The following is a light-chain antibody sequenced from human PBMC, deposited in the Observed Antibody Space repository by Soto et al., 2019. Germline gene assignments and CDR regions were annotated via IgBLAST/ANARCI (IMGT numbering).Light chain of an antibody. CDR2: LGS. CDR1: QSLLHSTGYNS. CDR3: MQALQTPLT. Sequence: EIVMSQSPLSLPVTPGEPASISCRSSQSLLHSTGYNSLDWYLQKPGQSPQLLIYLGSNRASGVPDRFSGSGSGTDFTLKISRVEAEDVGVYYCMQALQTPLTFGQGTKVEIK. V-gene: IGKV2-28*01. J-gene: IGKJ1*01.